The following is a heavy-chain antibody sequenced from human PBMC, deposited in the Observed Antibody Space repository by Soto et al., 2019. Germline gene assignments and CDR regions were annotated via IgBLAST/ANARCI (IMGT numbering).Heavy chain of an antibody. Sequence: SQTLPLTCAISGDSVSSNSASWNWIRQCPSRGLEWLGRTYYSSKWSNEYAISVKSRITINPDTSKNHFSLQLSSVTPEDTAVYYCARQYWAFDYWGQGTLVTVSS. D-gene: IGHD2-8*02. J-gene: IGHJ4*02. CDR1: GDSVSSNSAS. CDR3: ARQYWAFDY. V-gene: IGHV6-1*01. CDR2: TYYSSKWSN.